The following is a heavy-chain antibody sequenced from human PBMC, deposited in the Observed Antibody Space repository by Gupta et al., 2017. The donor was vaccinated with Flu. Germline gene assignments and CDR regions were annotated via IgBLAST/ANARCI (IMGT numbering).Heavy chain of an antibody. Sequence: QERVVEFGGGVVQPGRSLRLSCAASGFSFSNYGMHWVRQAPGKGLEWVAVISHDGSNYYHTDSVKGRFTISRDNSKNTLYLQMSSLRTEDTAVYYCAKDWRWNNNNYGMNVWGPGTTVTVSS. CDR1: GFSFSNYG. V-gene: IGHV3-30*18. J-gene: IGHJ6*02. D-gene: IGHD5-24*01. CDR2: ISHDGSNY. CDR3: AKDWRWNNNNYGMNV.